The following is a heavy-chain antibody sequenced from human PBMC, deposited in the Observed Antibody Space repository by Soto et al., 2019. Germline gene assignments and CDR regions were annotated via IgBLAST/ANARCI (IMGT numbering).Heavy chain of an antibody. Sequence: TLPRTLTLSRASIGRPGCYCSCICQNPAKGVEGIGYTYYSGSTYHNPSLKGRVTITVDSSKNQFSLKLSSVTAADTAVYYCARALTVTDQHPYNWFDPWGQGTLVTVSS. J-gene: IGHJ5*02. CDR1: RASIGRPGCY. CDR2: TYYSGST. D-gene: IGHD4-17*01. CDR3: ARALTVTDQHPYNWFDP. V-gene: IGHV4-31*02.